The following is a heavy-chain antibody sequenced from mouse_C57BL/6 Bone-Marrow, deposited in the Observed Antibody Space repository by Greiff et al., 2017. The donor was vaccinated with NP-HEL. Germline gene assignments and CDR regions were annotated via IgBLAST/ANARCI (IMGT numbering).Heavy chain of an antibody. V-gene: IGHV2-5*01. J-gene: IGHJ4*01. Sequence: VKLQESGPGLVQPSQSLSITCTVSGFSLTSYGVHWVRQSPGKGLEWLGVIWRGGSTDYNAAFMSRLSITKDNSKSQVFFKMNSLQADDTAIYYCAKNYGSSPYYYAMDYWGQGTSVTVSS. D-gene: IGHD1-1*01. CDR2: IWRGGST. CDR3: AKNYGSSPYYYAMDY. CDR1: GFSLTSYG.